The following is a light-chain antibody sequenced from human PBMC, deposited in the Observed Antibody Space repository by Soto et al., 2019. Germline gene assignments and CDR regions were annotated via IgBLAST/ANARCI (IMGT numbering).Light chain of an antibody. Sequence: QSVLTQPPSASGTPGQRVTISCSGSSSNIGRNTVNWYQQLPGTAPKVLIYRNNQRPSGVPDRVSGSESGTSASLAISGLQSEDEADYYCSAWDDSLNAYVFGTGTKLTVL. J-gene: IGLJ1*01. V-gene: IGLV1-44*01. CDR2: RNN. CDR1: SSNIGRNT. CDR3: SAWDDSLNAYV.